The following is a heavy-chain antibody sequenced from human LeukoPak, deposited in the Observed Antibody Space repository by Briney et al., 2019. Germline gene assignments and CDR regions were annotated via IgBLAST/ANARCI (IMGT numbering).Heavy chain of an antibody. CDR3: ARYGLVLVAFDY. CDR1: GGSISTSSYY. D-gene: IGHD3/OR15-3a*01. V-gene: IGHV4-39*07. Sequence: SETLSLTCTVSGGSISTSSYYWGWIRQPPGKGLEWIATIYYSGTTYYNPSLKSRVTISVDRSKNQFSLKLSSVTAANTAVYYCARYGLVLVAFDYWGQGTLVTVSS. CDR2: IYYSGTT. J-gene: IGHJ4*02.